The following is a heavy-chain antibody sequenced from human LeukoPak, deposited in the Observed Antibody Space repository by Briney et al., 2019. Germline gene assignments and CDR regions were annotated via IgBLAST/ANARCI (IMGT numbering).Heavy chain of an antibody. D-gene: IGHD6-19*01. CDR1: VVTFSNYA. V-gene: IGHV3-23*01. CDR3: AKYFGGWYEDY. CDR2: INGAGSNT. J-gene: IGHJ4*02. Sequence: GGSLRLSCAASVVTFSNYAITWVRQAPGKGLEWGSAINGAGSNTYYADSVKGRFTISRDNSKNTLYLQMNSLRAEDTAVYYCAKYFGGWYEDYWGPGTLVTVSS.